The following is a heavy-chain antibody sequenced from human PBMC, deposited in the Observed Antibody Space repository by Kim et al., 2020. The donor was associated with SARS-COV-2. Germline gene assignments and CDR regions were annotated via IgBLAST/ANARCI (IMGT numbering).Heavy chain of an antibody. J-gene: IGHJ6*02. V-gene: IGHV3-48*02. CDR2: ISSSSSTI. Sequence: GGSLRLSCAASGFTFSSYSMNWVRQAPGKGLEWVSYISSSSSTIYYADSVKGRFTISRDNAKNSLYLQMNSLRDEDTAVYYCAREGGYYGSGVAPYYGMDVWGQGTTVTVSS. D-gene: IGHD3-10*01. CDR1: GFTFSSYS. CDR3: AREGGYYGSGVAPYYGMDV.